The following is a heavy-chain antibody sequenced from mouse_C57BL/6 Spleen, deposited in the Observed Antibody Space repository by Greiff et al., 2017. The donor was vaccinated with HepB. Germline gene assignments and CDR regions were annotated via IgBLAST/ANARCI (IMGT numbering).Heavy chain of an antibody. CDR1: GFNIKDDY. Sequence: EVQLQQSGAELVRPGASVKLSCTASGFNIKDDYMHWVKQRPEQGLEWIGWIDPENGDTEYASKFQGKATITADTSSNTAYLQLSSLTSEDTAVYYCTPRAMVTTRFAYWGQGTLVTVSA. CDR2: IDPENGDT. D-gene: IGHD2-2*01. J-gene: IGHJ3*01. CDR3: TPRAMVTTRFAY. V-gene: IGHV14-4*01.